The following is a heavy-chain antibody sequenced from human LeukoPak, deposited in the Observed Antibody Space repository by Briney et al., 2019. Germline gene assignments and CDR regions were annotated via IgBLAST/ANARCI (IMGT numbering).Heavy chain of an antibody. V-gene: IGHV3-15*01. CDR1: GFTFSNAW. D-gene: IGHD3-9*01. CDR2: IKSKTDGGTT. J-gene: IGHJ4*02. Sequence: SGGSLRLSCAASGFTFSNAWMSWVRQAPGKGLEWVGRIKSKTDGGTTDYAAPVKGRFTISRDDSKNTLYLQMNSLKTEDTAVYYCCLRYFDLLLGWVDYWGQGTLVTVSS. CDR3: CLRYFDLLLGWVDY.